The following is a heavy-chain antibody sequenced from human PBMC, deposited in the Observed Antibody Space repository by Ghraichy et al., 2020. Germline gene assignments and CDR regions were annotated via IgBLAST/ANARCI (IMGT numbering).Heavy chain of an antibody. CDR3: ARDRSPHKSHYYYLDV. V-gene: IGHV1-69*04. J-gene: IGHJ6*03. CDR2: FIPNLGIA. Sequence: SVKVSCKVSGGTFTSYGINWVRQAPGQGLEWVGRFIPNLGIAQYAQRFQARVTITADMSTKTVYMEVSSLTSDDTAVFYCARDRSPHKSHYYYLDVWGKGTTVTVSS. CDR1: GGTFTSYG.